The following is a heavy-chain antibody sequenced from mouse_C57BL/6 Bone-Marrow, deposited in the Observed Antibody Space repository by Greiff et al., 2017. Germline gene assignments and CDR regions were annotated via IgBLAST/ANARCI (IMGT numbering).Heavy chain of an antibody. CDR2: INPNNGGT. Sequence: VQLQQSGPELVKPGASVKISCKASGFTFTDYYMNWVKQSHGKSLEWIGDINPNNGGTSYNQKFKGKATLTVDKSSSTAYMGLRSLTSEDSAVYYCARRLRWFAYWGQGTLVTVSA. CDR1: GFTFTDYY. D-gene: IGHD1-1*01. CDR3: ARRLRWFAY. V-gene: IGHV1-26*01. J-gene: IGHJ3*01.